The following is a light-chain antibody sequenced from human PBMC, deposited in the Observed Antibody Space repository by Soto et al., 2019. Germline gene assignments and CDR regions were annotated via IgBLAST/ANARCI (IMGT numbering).Light chain of an antibody. CDR3: GTWDSSLSAGL. Sequence: VVTQPPSVSAAPGQKVTISCSGSSSNIGNNYVSWYQQLPGTAPKLLIYENNKRPSGIPDRFSGSKSGTSTTLGITGLQTGDEADYYCGTWDSSLSAGLFGGGTKVTVL. J-gene: IGLJ2*01. CDR1: SSNIGNNY. V-gene: IGLV1-51*02. CDR2: ENN.